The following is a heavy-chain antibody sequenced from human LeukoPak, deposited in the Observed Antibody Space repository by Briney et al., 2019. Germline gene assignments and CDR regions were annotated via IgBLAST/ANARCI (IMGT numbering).Heavy chain of an antibody. CDR1: GGTFSSYA. Sequence: SVKVSCKASGGTFSSYAISWVRQAPGQGLEWMGGIIPIFGTANYAQKFQGRVTITTDESTSTAYMELSSLRSEDTAVYYCARSITMVRRVITLPRLIYFDYWGQGTLVTVSS. CDR3: ARSITMVRRVITLPRLIYFDY. D-gene: IGHD3-10*01. CDR2: IIPIFGTA. V-gene: IGHV1-69*05. J-gene: IGHJ4*02.